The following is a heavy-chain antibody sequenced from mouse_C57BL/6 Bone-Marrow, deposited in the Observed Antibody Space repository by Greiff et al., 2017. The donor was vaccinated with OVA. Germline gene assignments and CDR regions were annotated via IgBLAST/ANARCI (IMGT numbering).Heavy chain of an antibody. Sequence: QVQLQQPGAELVRPGTSVKLSCKASGYTFTSYWMHWVKQRPGQGLEWIGVIDPSDSYTNYNQKFKGKATLTVDTSSSTAYMQLSSLTSEDSAVYYCARGGRYFDYWGQGTTLTVSS. CDR1: GYTFTSYW. J-gene: IGHJ2*01. CDR3: ARGGRYFDY. CDR2: IDPSDSYT. V-gene: IGHV1-59*01.